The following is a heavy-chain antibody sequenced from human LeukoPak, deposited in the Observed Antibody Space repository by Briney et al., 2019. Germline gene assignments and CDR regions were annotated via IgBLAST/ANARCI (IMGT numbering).Heavy chain of an antibody. CDR3: ARVRPYCTNGVCYSNYFDY. V-gene: IGHV1-46*01. Sequence: ASVKVSCKASGYTFTSYYMHWVRQAPGQGLEWMGIINPSGGSTSYAQKFQGRVTMTRDMSTSTVYMELSSLRSEDTAVYYCARVRPYCTNGVCYSNYFDYWGQGTLVTVSS. J-gene: IGHJ4*02. CDR2: INPSGGST. CDR1: GYTFTSYY. D-gene: IGHD2-8*01.